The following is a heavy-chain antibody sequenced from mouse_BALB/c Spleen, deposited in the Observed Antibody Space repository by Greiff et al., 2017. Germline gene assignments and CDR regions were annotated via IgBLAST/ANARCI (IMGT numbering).Heavy chain of an antibody. D-gene: IGHD2-10*01. CDR3: NEGAYYGNGYAMDY. Sequence: EVMLVESGAELVRSGASVKLSCTASGFNIKDYYMHWVKQRPEQGLEWIGWIDPENGDTEYAPKFQGKATMTADTSSNTAYLQLSSLTSEDTAVYYCNEGAYYGNGYAMDYWGQGTSVTVSS. CDR1: GFNIKDYY. CDR2: IDPENGDT. J-gene: IGHJ4*01. V-gene: IGHV14-4*02.